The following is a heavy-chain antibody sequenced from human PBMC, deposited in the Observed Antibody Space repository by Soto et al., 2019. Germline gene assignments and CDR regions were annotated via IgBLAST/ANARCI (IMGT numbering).Heavy chain of an antibody. CDR1: GGSISGYY. CDR2: ISYSGST. Sequence: QVQLQESGPGLVKPSETLSLTCTVSGGSISGYYGSWMRQPPGKGLEWIAYISYSGSTSYNPSLKSRVTISVDTSKNQFSLELYSVTAADTAVYYCARAAAYNGFDYWGQGALVTVSS. D-gene: IGHD1-1*01. V-gene: IGHV4-59*01. J-gene: IGHJ4*02. CDR3: ARAAAYNGFDY.